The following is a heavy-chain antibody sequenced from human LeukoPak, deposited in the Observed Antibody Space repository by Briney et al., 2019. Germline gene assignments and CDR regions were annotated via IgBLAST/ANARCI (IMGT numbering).Heavy chain of an antibody. CDR2: IKEDAGEK. Sequence: PGGSLRLSCAASGFNFRGDWMSWVRQAPGKGLESVAIIKEDAGEKYYVESVRGRFTISRDNAKNTLYLQMNSLRAEDTAVYYCARDLPTDYFDYWGQGTLVTVSS. V-gene: IGHV3-7*01. J-gene: IGHJ4*02. CDR1: GFNFRGDW. CDR3: ARDLPTDYFDY. D-gene: IGHD4-17*01.